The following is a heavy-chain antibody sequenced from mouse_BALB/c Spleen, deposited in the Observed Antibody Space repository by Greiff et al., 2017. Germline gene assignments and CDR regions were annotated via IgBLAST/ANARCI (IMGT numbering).Heavy chain of an antibody. CDR2: INPSTGYT. Sequence: VQLQESGAELAKPGASVKMSCKASGYTFTSYWMHWVKQRPGQGLEWIGYINPSTGYTEYNQKFKDKATLTADKSSSTAYMQRSSLTSEDSAVYYCARTKIHYYGLHYAMDYGGQGTSVTAPS. V-gene: IGHV1-7*01. J-gene: IGHJ4*01. CDR1: GYTFTSYW. D-gene: IGHD1-2*01. CDR3: ARTKIHYYGLHYAMDY.